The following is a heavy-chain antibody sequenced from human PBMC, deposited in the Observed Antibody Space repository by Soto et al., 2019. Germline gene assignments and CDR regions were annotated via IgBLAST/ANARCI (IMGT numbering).Heavy chain of an antibody. CDR3: ARALLGYSYGSQNWFDP. CDR1: GGSISSYY. CDR2: ISYSGST. D-gene: IGHD5-18*01. J-gene: IGHJ5*02. V-gene: IGHV4-59*12. Sequence: SETLSLTCTVSGGSISSYYWSWIRQPPGKGLECIGYISYSGSTNYNPSLKSRVTMSVDTSKNQFSLKLTSVTAADTAVYYCARALLGYSYGSQNWFDPWGQGTLVTVSS.